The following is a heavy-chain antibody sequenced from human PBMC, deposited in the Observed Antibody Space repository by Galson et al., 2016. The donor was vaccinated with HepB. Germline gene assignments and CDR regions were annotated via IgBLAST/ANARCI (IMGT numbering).Heavy chain of an antibody. CDR2: ITPEGSDT. CDR1: GFTFSSYG. D-gene: IGHD2/OR15-2a*01. CDR3: ARDGISSLDQ. Sequence: SLRLSCAASGFTFSSYGMHWVRQAPGKGLDWVALITPEGSDTYYADAVKGRFTISRDNSKNTLYLQMNSLRAEDTAIYYCARDGISSLDQWGQGILVTVSS. V-gene: IGHV3-30*03. J-gene: IGHJ4*02.